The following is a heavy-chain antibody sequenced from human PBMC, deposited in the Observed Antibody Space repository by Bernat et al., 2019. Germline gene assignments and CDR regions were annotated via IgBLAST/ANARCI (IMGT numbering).Heavy chain of an antibody. J-gene: IGHJ5*02. D-gene: IGHD2-21*02. CDR2: MYSTGAT. Sequence: EVELVESGGGLVQPGGSLSLSCEASGFAVSTNYMSWVRQAPGKGLEWVSAMYSTGATYYADAVRGRLTVSRHNSKNTLDLQMNNLRTEDTAVYYCAREDCGGGYCYSSWGQGTLVTVSS. CDR1: GFAVSTNY. CDR3: AREDCGGGYCYSS. V-gene: IGHV3-53*04.